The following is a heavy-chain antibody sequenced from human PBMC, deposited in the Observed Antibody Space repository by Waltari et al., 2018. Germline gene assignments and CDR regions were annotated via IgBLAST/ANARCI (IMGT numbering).Heavy chain of an antibody. CDR3: AADRDLIEEANRNYYYYMDV. CDR2: IVVGSGNT. J-gene: IGHJ6*03. V-gene: IGHV1-58*01. CDR1: GFTFTSSA. D-gene: IGHD2-21*01. Sequence: QMQLVQSGPEVKKPGTSVKVSCKASGFTFTSSAVQWVRQARGQRLEWIGWIVVGSGNTNYAQKFQERVTITRYMSTSTAYMELSSLRSEDTAVYYRAADRDLIEEANRNYYYYMDVWGKGTTVTVSS.